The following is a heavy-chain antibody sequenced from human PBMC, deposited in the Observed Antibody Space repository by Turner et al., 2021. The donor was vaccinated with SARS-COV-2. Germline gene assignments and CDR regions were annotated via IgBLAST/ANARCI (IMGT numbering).Heavy chain of an antibody. CDR2: ISGSGSTT. D-gene: IGHD6-19*01. CDR3: ARVVAVAGTPANTDS. J-gene: IGHJ5*01. V-gene: IGHV3-48*03. CDR1: GFTFRRYD. Sequence: VQLVESGGGLVQPGGSLRLSCEASGFTFRRYDMNWVRQAPGKGLEWVSYISGSGSTTYYADSVKGRFTISRDNAQNSLYLQMNSLRPEDTAIYYCARVVAVAGTPANTDSWGQGTLVTVYS.